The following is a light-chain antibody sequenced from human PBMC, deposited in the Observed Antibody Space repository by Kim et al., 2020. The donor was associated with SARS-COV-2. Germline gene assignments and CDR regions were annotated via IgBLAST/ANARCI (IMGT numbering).Light chain of an antibody. V-gene: IGKV1D-16*01. J-gene: IGKJ1*01. CDR3: QQYDSYPRT. CDR2: AAS. Sequence: DIHMHQSPSSLSASIGDRVTITCRASQGISSWLAWYQQKPEKAPKCLIYAASSLQSGVPSRFSGSGSGTDFTLPISRLQPEDFATYYCQQYDSYPRTFGQGTRVDI. CDR1: QGISSW.